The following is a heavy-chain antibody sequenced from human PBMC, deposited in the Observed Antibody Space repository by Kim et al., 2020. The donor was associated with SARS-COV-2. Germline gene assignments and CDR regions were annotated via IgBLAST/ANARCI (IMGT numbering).Heavy chain of an antibody. J-gene: IGHJ6*02. Sequence: ASVKVSCKASGYTFTSYGISWVRQAPGQGLEWMGWISAYNGNTNYAQKLQGRVTMTTDTSTSTAYMELRSLRSDDTAVYYCARDEGLDCSSTSCYIYYYYGMDVWGQGTTVTVSS. CDR1: GYTFTSYG. D-gene: IGHD2-2*02. V-gene: IGHV1-18*04. CDR3: ARDEGLDCSSTSCYIYYYYGMDV. CDR2: ISAYNGNT.